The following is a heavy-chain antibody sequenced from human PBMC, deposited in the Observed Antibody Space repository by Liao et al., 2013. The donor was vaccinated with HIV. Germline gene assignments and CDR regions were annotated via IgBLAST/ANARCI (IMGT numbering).Heavy chain of an antibody. CDR2: IYTSGST. Sequence: QVRLQESGPGLVKPSQTLSLTCTVSGGSISSGSYYWSWIRQPAGKGLEWIGRIYTSGSTNYNPSLKSRVTISVDTSKNQFSLKLSSVTAADTAVYYCARDRQDYGDYLLWGQGTLVTVSS. J-gene: IGHJ4*02. CDR1: GGSISSGSYY. D-gene: IGHD4-17*01. CDR3: ARDRQDYGDYLL. V-gene: IGHV4-61*02.